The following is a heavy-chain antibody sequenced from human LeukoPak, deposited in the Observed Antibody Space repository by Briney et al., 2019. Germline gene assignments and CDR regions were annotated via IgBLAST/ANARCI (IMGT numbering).Heavy chain of an antibody. J-gene: IGHJ4*02. CDR1: GFTFSSYS. Sequence: GGSLRLSCAASGFTFSSYSINWVRQAPGKGLEWVSSISSSSSYINYADSVKGRFTISRDNAKNSLYLQMNSLRAEDTAVYYCARDPSGWYFVDYWGQGTLVTVSS. CDR3: ARDPSGWYFVDY. D-gene: IGHD6-19*01. CDR2: ISSSSSYI. V-gene: IGHV3-21*01.